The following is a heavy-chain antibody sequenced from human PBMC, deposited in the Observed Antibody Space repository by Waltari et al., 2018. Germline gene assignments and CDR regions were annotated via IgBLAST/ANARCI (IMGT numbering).Heavy chain of an antibody. J-gene: IGHJ5*02. CDR2: LDPSAVT. Sequence: QVQVQQWGAGLVKPSETLSLTCAVYVGSFSAYYWSCLRQRPGKALEWLGELDPSAVTNYNPSLTSRATSSVDTSRNQLARKLTSVTAADTAIYYCALSRYGLASPKCDPWGQGTLVTVSS. CDR1: VGSFSAYY. D-gene: IGHD4-17*01. CDR3: ALSRYGLASPKCDP. V-gene: IGHV4-34*02.